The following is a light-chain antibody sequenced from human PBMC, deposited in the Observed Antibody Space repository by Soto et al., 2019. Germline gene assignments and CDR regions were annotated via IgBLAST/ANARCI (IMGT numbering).Light chain of an antibody. CDR2: EVN. CDR1: RSDVDGYNY. Sequence: QSVLTQPPSASGSPGQSVTFSCTGTRSDVDGYNYVSWYQQHPGKAPKLMIYEVNKRPSAVPDRFSGSKSGNTASLTVSGLQAEDDADYYCSSYAGNNTFVFGSGTKLTVL. J-gene: IGLJ1*01. CDR3: SSYAGNNTFV. V-gene: IGLV2-8*01.